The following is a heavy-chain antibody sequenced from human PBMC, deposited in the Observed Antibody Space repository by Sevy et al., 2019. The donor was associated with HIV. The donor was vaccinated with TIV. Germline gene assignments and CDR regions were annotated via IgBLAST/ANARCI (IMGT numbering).Heavy chain of an antibody. V-gene: IGHV3-11*04. Sequence: GGSLRLSCAASGFTFSDYYMSWIRQAPGKGLGWVSYISNSGGTTYYEDSVKGRFTISRDNAKNSLYLQMNSLRAEDTAVYYCARITGWRFDYWGQGTLVTVSS. D-gene: IGHD6-19*01. CDR1: GFTFSDYY. J-gene: IGHJ4*02. CDR2: ISNSGGTT. CDR3: ARITGWRFDY.